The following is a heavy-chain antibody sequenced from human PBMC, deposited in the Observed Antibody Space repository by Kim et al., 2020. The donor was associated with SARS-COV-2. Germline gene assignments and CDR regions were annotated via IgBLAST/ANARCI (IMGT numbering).Heavy chain of an antibody. CDR2: IFPDDSEV. CDR3: ARRILDTSSWFDT. J-gene: IGHJ5*02. CDR1: GYTFDNYW. D-gene: IGHD6-19*01. V-gene: IGHV5-51*01. Sequence: GESLKISCQGFGYTFDNYWIGWVRQLPGRGLEWMAMIFPDDSEVTYSPSFRGQVTISADKSISTAYLQWNSLKASDTARYFCARRILDTSSWFDTWGQGTLVAVSP.